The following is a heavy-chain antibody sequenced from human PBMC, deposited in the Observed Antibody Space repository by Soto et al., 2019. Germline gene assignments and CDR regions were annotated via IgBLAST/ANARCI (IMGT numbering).Heavy chain of an antibody. Sequence: PGGSLRLSCAASGFTFSSYGMHWVRQAPGKGLEWVAVISYDGSNKYYADSVKGRFTISRDNSKNTLYLQMNSLRAEDTAVYYCAKDHSYYDILTPFYWGQGTLVTVSS. CDR1: GFTFSSYG. J-gene: IGHJ4*02. D-gene: IGHD3-9*01. CDR2: ISYDGSNK. CDR3: AKDHSYYDILTPFY. V-gene: IGHV3-30*18.